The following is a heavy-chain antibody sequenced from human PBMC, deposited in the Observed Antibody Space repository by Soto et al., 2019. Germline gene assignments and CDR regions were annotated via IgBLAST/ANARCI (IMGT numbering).Heavy chain of an antibody. J-gene: IGHJ6*02. CDR1: GGSINSGGYS. V-gene: IGHV4-30-2*01. CDR2: ISHSGSN. D-gene: IGHD2-2*01. Sequence: QLQLQESGSGLVKPSQTLSLTCAVSGGSINSGGYSWSWIRQPPGKGLEWIGFISHSGSNYYNPSLKSRVTISMDTSKNHFSLKLSSVTAADTAVYYCARRSCNSPSCYYYGLDVWGHGTTVTVSS. CDR3: ARRSCNSPSCYYYGLDV.